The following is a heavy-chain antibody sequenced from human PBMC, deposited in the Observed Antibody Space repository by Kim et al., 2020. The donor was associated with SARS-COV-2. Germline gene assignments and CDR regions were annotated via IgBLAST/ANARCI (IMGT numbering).Heavy chain of an antibody. CDR2: VYYSGET. D-gene: IGHD3-16*01. CDR1: GGGVTTNTNY. V-gene: IGHV4-39*07. Sequence: SETLSLTCTVSGGGVTTNTNYWGWIRQPPGMPLEWIGIVYYSGETHYNTSLENRVTISLDTSKNQFSLKLSSVTAADTAVYFCARDPVRRDAYNFDSWGQGTLVTVSS. CDR3: ARDPVRRDAYNFDS. J-gene: IGHJ4*02.